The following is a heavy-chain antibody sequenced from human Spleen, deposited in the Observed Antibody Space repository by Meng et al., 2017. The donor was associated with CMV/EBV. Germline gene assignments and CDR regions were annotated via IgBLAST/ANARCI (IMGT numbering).Heavy chain of an antibody. CDR1: GGSISNYY. J-gene: IGHJ3*02. D-gene: IGHD6-13*01. CDR2: IHYSGTT. Sequence: GSLRLSCTVSGGSISNYYWSWVRQPPGKGLEWIGYIHYSGTTNYNPSLKSRVTISVDASKNQFSLKLSSVTAADRALYYCARGDFAWGIGAFDIWGQGTMVTVSS. V-gene: IGHV4-59*01. CDR3: ARGDFAWGIGAFDI.